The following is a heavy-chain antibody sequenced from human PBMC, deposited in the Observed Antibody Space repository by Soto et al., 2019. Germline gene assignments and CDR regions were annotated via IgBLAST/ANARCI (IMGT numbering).Heavy chain of an antibody. CDR2: IYYSGST. CDR1: GVSISSSSYY. Sequence: SETLSLTCTVSGVSISSSSYYWGWIRQPPGKGLEWIGSIYYSGSTYYNPSLKSRVTISVDTSKNQFSLKLSSVTAADTAVYYCAGIDSSGYYYWGQGTLVTVSS. J-gene: IGHJ4*02. CDR3: AGIDSSGYYY. D-gene: IGHD3-22*01. V-gene: IGHV4-39*01.